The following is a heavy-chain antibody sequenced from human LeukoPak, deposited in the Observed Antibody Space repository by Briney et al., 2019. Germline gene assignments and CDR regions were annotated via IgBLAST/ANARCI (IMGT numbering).Heavy chain of an antibody. Sequence: SETLSLTCTVSGGSISSYYWSWIRQPPGKGLEWLGYIYYSGSTNYNPSLKSRVTISVDTSKNQFSLKLSSVTAADTAVYYCARQDGGATDRWFDPWGQGTLVTVSS. D-gene: IGHD1-26*01. CDR3: ARQDGGATDRWFDP. J-gene: IGHJ5*02. V-gene: IGHV4-59*08. CDR1: GGSISSYY. CDR2: IYYSGST.